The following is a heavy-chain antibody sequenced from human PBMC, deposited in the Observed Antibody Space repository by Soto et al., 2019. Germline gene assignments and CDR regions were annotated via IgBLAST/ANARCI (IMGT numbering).Heavy chain of an antibody. J-gene: IGHJ2*01. V-gene: IGHV4-59*08. Sequence: QVQLQESGPGLVKTSETLSLTCIVSAGSISDYYWTWIRQPPGKELEWIGYIYGSGSTNYNPSLKTRVIMSVDTSKKQFSLRLTSVTAADTAVYYCARQLWSYKWYFDLWGRGTLVTVSS. D-gene: IGHD3-10*01. CDR2: IYGSGST. CDR1: AGSISDYY. CDR3: ARQLWSYKWYFDL.